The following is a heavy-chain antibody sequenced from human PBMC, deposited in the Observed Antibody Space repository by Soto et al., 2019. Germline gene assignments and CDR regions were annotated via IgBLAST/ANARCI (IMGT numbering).Heavy chain of an antibody. CDR3: ARDFWSGYYLYGMDV. Sequence: PSETLSLTCTVSGGSISSYYWSWIRQPPGKGLGWIGYIYYSGSTNYNPSLKSRVTISVXXXXXXFXLXLXXXTAADTAVYYCARDFWSGYYLYGMDVWGQGTTVTAP. CDR2: IYYSGST. CDR1: GGSISSYY. V-gene: IGHV4-59*01. D-gene: IGHD3-3*01. J-gene: IGHJ6*02.